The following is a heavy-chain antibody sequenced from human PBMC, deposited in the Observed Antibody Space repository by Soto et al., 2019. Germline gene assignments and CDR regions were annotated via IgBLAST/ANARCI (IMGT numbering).Heavy chain of an antibody. Sequence: EVQLVESGGGLVKPGGSLRLSCAASGFTFSNAWMNWVRQAPGKGLEWVGRIKSKVDGWTTEYAAPVKVRFSISRDDSKNTPYTRLNSLKTEVTAVYFCTTVLAVTHIYYCDSMDVWGQGTRVTVSS. J-gene: IGHJ6*02. CDR2: IKSKVDGWTT. V-gene: IGHV3-15*01. D-gene: IGHD4-17*01. CDR3: TTVLAVTHIYYCDSMDV. CDR1: GFTFSNAW.